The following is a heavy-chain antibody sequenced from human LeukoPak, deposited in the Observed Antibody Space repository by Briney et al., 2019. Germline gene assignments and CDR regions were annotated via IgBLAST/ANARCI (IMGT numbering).Heavy chain of an antibody. CDR3: ARVVGGSGWYFDY. J-gene: IGHJ4*02. CDR2: IYYSGST. V-gene: IGHV4-59*01. D-gene: IGHD6-19*01. CDR1: GGSISSYY. Sequence: SETLSLTCTVSGGSISSYYWSWTRQPPGKGLEWIGYIYYSGSTNYNPSLKSRVTISVDTSKNQFSLKLSSVTAADTAVYYCARVVGGSGWYFDYWGQGTLVTVSS.